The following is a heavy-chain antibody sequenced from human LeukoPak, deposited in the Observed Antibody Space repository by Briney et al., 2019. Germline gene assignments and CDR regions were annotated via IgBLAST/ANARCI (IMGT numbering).Heavy chain of an antibody. Sequence: PGGSLRLSCAASGFTFSIYWMSWVRQAPGKGLEWVANIKQDGSEKYCVDSVKGRFTISRDNSKNTLYLQINSLRAEDTAVYYCARDRDGYDAFDIWGQGTMVTVSS. CDR1: GFTFSIYW. V-gene: IGHV3-7*01. D-gene: IGHD2-21*02. CDR2: IKQDGSEK. CDR3: ARDRDGYDAFDI. J-gene: IGHJ3*02.